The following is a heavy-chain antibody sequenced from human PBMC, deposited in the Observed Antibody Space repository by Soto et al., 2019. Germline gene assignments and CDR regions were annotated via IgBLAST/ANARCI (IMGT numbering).Heavy chain of an antibody. CDR2: IYPGDSDT. J-gene: IGHJ4*02. CDR1: GNSFTSYW. CDR3: EGLGGSIVGRVAAHQFHY. V-gene: IGHV5-51*01. D-gene: IGHD2-15*01. Sequence: GECLKISCSGSGNSFTSYWIGWVRQMPGKGLEWMGIIYPGDSDTRYSPSFQGQVTISADKSISTAYLQWSSLKASDTAMYFCEGLGGSIVGRVAAHQFHYWGQAMRITVS.